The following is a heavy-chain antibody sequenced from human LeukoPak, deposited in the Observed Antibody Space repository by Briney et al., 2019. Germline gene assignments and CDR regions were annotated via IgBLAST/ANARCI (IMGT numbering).Heavy chain of an antibody. D-gene: IGHD2-15*01. V-gene: IGHV1-46*01. CDR2: INPSGGST. Sequence: ASVKVSCKASGYTFTSYYMHWVRQAPGQGLEWMGIINPSGGSTNYAQKFQGRVTITADKSTSTAYMELSSLRSEDTAVYYCARDLHGGSLTDYWGQGTLVTVSS. J-gene: IGHJ4*02. CDR1: GYTFTSYY. CDR3: ARDLHGGSLTDY.